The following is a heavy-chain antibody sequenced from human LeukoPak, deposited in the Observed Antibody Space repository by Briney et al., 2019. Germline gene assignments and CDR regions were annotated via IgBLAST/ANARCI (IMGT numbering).Heavy chain of an antibody. V-gene: IGHV3-30*18. D-gene: IGHD1-1*01. Sequence: GRSLRLSCAASGFTFSSYGMHWVRQAPGKGLEGGAVISYDGSNKYYADSVKGRFTISRDNSKNTLYLQMNSLRAEDTAVYYCAKEQLERPEGFDPWGQGTLVTVSS. CDR1: GFTFSSYG. CDR2: ISYDGSNK. CDR3: AKEQLERPEGFDP. J-gene: IGHJ5*02.